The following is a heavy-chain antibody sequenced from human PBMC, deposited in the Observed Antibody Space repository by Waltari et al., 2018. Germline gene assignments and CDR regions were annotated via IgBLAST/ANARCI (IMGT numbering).Heavy chain of an antibody. V-gene: IGHV3-7*01. J-gene: IGHJ4*02. CDR3: ARDSTRRFDY. D-gene: IGHD6-6*01. CDR2: INEDGSEK. CDR1: GVRFSRYW. Sequence: EVQLVESGGGLVQPGGSLSLSCAAYGVRFSRYWMTWVRQAPGKGLEWGASINEDGSEKQYVDSVKGRFTISRDNAKNSLYLQMNSLRADDTAVYYCARDSTRRFDYWGQGTLVTVSS.